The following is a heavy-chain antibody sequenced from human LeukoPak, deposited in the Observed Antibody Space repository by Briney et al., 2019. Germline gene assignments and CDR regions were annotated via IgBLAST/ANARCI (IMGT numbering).Heavy chain of an antibody. CDR3: ARRWNYGRNYYIDV. V-gene: IGHV4-34*01. J-gene: IGHJ6*03. CDR1: GGSFNIHY. Sequence: SSETLSLTCAVYGGSFNIHYWSWIRQSPGKGLEWIGEINDGGTINYNPSLLSRVTISLDRSKNQFSLRLTSVTTTDTAVYYCARRWNYGRNYYIDVWGKGATVSVSS. CDR2: INDGGTI. D-gene: IGHD1-7*01.